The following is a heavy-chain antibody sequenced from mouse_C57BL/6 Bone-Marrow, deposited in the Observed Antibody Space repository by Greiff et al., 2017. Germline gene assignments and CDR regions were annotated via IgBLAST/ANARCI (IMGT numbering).Heavy chain of an antibody. D-gene: IGHD2-4*01. CDR2: IYPRSGNT. CDR1: GYTFTSSG. Sequence: VKLQQSGAELARPGASVKLSCKASGYTFTSSGISWVKQRTGQGLEWIGEIYPRSGNTYYNEKFKGKATLTADKSSSTAYMELRSLTSEDSAVYFCARGNYDYAAVYYYALDYWGQGTSVTVSS. V-gene: IGHV1-81*01. J-gene: IGHJ4*01. CDR3: ARGNYDYAAVYYYALDY.